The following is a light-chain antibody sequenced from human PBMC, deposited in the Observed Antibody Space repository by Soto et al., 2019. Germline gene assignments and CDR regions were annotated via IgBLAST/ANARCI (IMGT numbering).Light chain of an antibody. Sequence: IVLTQSPATLSLSPGERATLPCRASQSVSSSYLAWYQQKPGQAPRLLIYGVSNRATGIPDRFSGSGSGTDSTLTISRLEPDDFAVYYCQQYGNSLTFGGGTKVDIK. CDR2: GVS. V-gene: IGKV3-20*01. CDR1: QSVSSSY. CDR3: QQYGNSLT. J-gene: IGKJ4*01.